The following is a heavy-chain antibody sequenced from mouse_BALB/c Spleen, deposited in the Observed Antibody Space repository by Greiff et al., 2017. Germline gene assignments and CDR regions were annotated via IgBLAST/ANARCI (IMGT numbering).Heavy chain of an antibody. CDR3: ARSDPYDYDVNAMDY. D-gene: IGHD2-4*01. J-gene: IGHJ4*01. V-gene: IGHV1-67*01. CDR2: ISTYNGNT. CDR1: GYTFTDYA. Sequence: VQLVESGPEVVRPGVSVKISCKGSGYTFTDYAMHWVKQSHAKSLEWIGVISTYNGNTNYNQKFKGKATMTVDKSSSTAYMELARLTSEDSAIYYCARSDPYDYDVNAMDYWGQGTSVTVSS.